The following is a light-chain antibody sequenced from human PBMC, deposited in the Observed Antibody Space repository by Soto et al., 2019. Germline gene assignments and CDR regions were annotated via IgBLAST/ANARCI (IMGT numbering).Light chain of an antibody. CDR3: AAWDDSLNGNYV. CDR1: SSNIGSNT. Sequence: QSVLTQPPSASGTPGQRVTISGSGSSSNIGSNTVNWYQQLPGTAPKLLIYSNNQRPSGVPDRFSGSKSGTSASLAISGLQSEDEADYYCAAWDDSLNGNYVFGTGTKLTVL. J-gene: IGLJ1*01. V-gene: IGLV1-44*01. CDR2: SNN.